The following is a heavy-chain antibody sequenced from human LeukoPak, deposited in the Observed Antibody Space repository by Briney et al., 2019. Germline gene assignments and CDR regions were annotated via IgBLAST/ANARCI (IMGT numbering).Heavy chain of an antibody. CDR3: ASGWLFFDY. J-gene: IGHJ4*02. D-gene: IGHD5-12*01. V-gene: IGHV4-59*01. CDR2: IYYSGST. Sequence: SETLSLTCTVSGGSISSYYWSWTRQPRGKGLEWIGYIYYSGSTNYNPSLKSRVTISVDTSKNQFSLKLSSVTAADTAVYYCASGWLFFDYWGQGTLVTVSS. CDR1: GGSISSYY.